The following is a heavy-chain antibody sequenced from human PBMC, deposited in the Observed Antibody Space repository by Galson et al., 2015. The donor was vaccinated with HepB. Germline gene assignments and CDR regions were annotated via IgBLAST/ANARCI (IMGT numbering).Heavy chain of an antibody. V-gene: IGHV4/OR15-8*01. CDR3: ARDWIRDGASYYFDY. D-gene: IGHD5-24*01. J-gene: IGHJ4*02. CDR2: IYHSGDA. Sequence: SEPLSLTCTVSGASIRTLDWWSWVRQSPGKRLEWIGQIYHSGDANYNPSFKSRVTMSVDTSKNQFSLKLSSLTAADTAIYYCARDWIRDGASYYFDYWGQGTLVTVSS. CDR1: GASIRTLDW.